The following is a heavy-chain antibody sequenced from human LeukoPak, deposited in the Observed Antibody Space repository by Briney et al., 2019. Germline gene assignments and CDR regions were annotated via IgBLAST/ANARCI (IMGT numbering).Heavy chain of an antibody. J-gene: IGHJ5*02. Sequence: SETLSLTCTVSGGSISSYYWSWIRQPPGKGLEWIGYIYYSGSTNYNPSLKSRVTISVDTSKNQFSLKLSSVTAADTAVYYCARVRLWFGNPAWFDPWGQGTLVTVSS. V-gene: IGHV4-59*01. D-gene: IGHD3-10*01. CDR2: IYYSGST. CDR1: GGSISSYY. CDR3: ARVRLWFGNPAWFDP.